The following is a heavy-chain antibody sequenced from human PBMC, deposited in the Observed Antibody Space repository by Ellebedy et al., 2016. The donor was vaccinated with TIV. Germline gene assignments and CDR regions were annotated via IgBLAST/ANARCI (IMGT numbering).Heavy chain of an antibody. Sequence: GESLKISXAASGFTFSSYSMNWVRQAPGKGLEWVAVISYDGSNKYYADSVKGRFTISRDNSKNTLYLQMNSLRAEDTAVYYCARVGGTGDWYYYYGMDVWGQGTTVTVSS. V-gene: IGHV3-30*03. CDR2: ISYDGSNK. CDR1: GFTFSSYS. CDR3: ARVGGTGDWYYYYGMDV. J-gene: IGHJ6*02. D-gene: IGHD7-27*01.